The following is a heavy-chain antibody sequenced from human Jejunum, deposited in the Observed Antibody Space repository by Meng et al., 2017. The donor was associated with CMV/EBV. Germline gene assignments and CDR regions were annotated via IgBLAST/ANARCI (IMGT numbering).Heavy chain of an antibody. CDR1: GFTFSSYG. CDR3: ARGFSYYVNY. J-gene: IGHJ4*02. V-gene: IGHV3-30*02. CDR2: IRYDESHE. D-gene: IGHD3-3*01. Sequence: GQLVESGGGLVKPGGSLRLSCAASGFTFSSYGMHWVRQAPGKGLEWVALIRYDESHEYYADSVKGRFTISRDNSKNTLYLQMNSLRAEDTSVYYCARGFSYYVNYWGQGTLVTVSS.